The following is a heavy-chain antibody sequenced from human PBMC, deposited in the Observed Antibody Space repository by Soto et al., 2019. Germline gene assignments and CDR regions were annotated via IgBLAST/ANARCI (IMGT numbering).Heavy chain of an antibody. J-gene: IGHJ6*03. Sequence: PGGSLRLSCAASGFTFSSYAMHWVRQAPGKGLEWVAVISYDGSNKYYADSVKGRFTISRDNSKSTLYLQMSSLRAEDTAVYYCARGLIAAHYYYFMDVWGKGTTVTVSS. V-gene: IGHV3-30-3*01. D-gene: IGHD6-6*01. CDR3: ARGLIAAHYYYFMDV. CDR2: ISYDGSNK. CDR1: GFTFSSYA.